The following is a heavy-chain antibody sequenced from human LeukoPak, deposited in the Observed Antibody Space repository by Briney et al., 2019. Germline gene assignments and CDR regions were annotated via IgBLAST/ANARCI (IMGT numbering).Heavy chain of an antibody. D-gene: IGHD1-1*01. CDR3: ARAEREEFDY. CDR2: IYSGGST. J-gene: IGHJ4*02. V-gene: IGHV3-66*01. Sequence: RTGGSLRLSCAASGFTVSSNYMSWVRQAPGKGLEWVSVIYSGGSTYYADSVKGRFTMSRDNSKNTLYLQMNSLRAEDTAVYYCARAEREEFDYWGQGTLVTVSS. CDR1: GFTVSSNY.